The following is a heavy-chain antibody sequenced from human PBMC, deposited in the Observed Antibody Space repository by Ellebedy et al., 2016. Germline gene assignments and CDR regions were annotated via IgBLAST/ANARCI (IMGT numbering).Heavy chain of an antibody. V-gene: IGHV1-2*04. CDR3: ARAERGGWYNDY. Sequence: ASVKVSXXASGYTFTGYYMHWVRQAPGQGLEWMGWINPNSGGTNYAQKFQGWVTMTRDTSISTAYMELSRLRSDDTAVYYCARAERGGWYNDYWGQGTLVTVSS. CDR1: GYTFTGYY. J-gene: IGHJ4*02. D-gene: IGHD6-19*01. CDR2: INPNSGGT.